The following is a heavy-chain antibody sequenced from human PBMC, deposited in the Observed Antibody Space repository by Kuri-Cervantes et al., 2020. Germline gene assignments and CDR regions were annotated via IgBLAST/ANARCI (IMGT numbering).Heavy chain of an antibody. D-gene: IGHD5-18*01. CDR1: GFTVSSNY. CDR3: ARDWYSYGYESPFDY. V-gene: IGHV3-66*01. CDR2: ICSGGST. Sequence: GESLKISCAASGFTVSSNYMSWVRQAPGKGLEWVSVICSGGSTYYADSVKGRFTISRDNSKNTLYLQMNSLRAEDTAVYYCARDWYSYGYESPFDYWGQGTLVTVSS. J-gene: IGHJ4*02.